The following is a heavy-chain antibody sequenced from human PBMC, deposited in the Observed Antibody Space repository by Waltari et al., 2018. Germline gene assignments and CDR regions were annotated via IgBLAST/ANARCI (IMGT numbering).Heavy chain of an antibody. V-gene: IGHV4-38-2*01. CDR2: IYHSGST. CDR1: GYSISSGSY. Sequence: QVQLQESGPGLVKPSETLSLTCAVSGYSISSGSYWGWIRQPPGKGLEWMGSIYHSGSTYYNPSLKSRVTISVDTSKNQFSLKLSSVTAADTAVYYCARIRPAALYDYWGQGTLVTVSS. D-gene: IGHD2-2*01. CDR3: ARIRPAALYDY. J-gene: IGHJ4*02.